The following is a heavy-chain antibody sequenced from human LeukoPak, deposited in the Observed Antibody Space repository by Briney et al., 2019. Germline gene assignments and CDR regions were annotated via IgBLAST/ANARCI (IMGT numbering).Heavy chain of an antibody. J-gene: IGHJ6*03. Sequence: GGSLRLSCAASGFTFSSYSMNWVRQAPGKGLEWVSSISSSSSYIYYVDSVKGRFTISRDNSKNTLYLQMNSLRAEDTAVYYCAKEYLEWFPMDVWGKGTKVTISS. V-gene: IGHV3-21*01. CDR1: GFTFSSYS. CDR2: ISSSSSYI. D-gene: IGHD3-9*01. CDR3: AKEYLEWFPMDV.